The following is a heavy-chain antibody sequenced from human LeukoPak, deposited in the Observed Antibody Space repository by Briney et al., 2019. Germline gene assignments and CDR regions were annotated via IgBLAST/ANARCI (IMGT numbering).Heavy chain of an antibody. CDR3: ARQGYSGHSQGAADY. V-gene: IGHV1-18*01. J-gene: IGHJ4*02. CDR1: GCTFSIYG. Sequence: ASVRVSCKASGCTFSIYGFSWVRRAPGQGLEWMGWISAYNGNTNYAQKFQGRVTMTTDTSTSTAHMELRSLRSDDTAVYYCARQGYSGHSQGAADYWGQGTLVTVSS. D-gene: IGHD4-23*01. CDR2: ISAYNGNT.